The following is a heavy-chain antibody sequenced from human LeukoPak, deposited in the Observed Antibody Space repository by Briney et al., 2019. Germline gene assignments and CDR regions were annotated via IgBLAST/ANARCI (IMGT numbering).Heavy chain of an antibody. J-gene: IGHJ4*02. CDR1: GGSFSGYY. CDR2: INHSGST. V-gene: IGHV4-34*01. CDR3: ARASNYVWGNYRLD. Sequence: SETLSLTCAVYGGSFSGYYWSWIRQPPGKGLEWIGEINHSGSTNYNPSLKSRVTISVDTSKNQFSLKLSSVTAADTAVYYCARASNYVWGNYRLDWGQGTLVTVSS. D-gene: IGHD3-16*02.